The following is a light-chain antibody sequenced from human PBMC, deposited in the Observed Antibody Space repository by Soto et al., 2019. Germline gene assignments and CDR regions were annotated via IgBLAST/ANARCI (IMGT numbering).Light chain of an antibody. CDR1: SSDVGGYNY. J-gene: IGLJ1*01. Sequence: QSALTQPASVSGSPGQSITISCTGTSSDVGGYNYVSWYQQHPGKAPKLMIYDVSNRPSGISNRFSGSKSGNTASLTISGLQAEDEAGYYCSSDTSCSTYVFGTGTKVTVL. CDR2: DVS. CDR3: SSDTSCSTYV. V-gene: IGLV2-14*01.